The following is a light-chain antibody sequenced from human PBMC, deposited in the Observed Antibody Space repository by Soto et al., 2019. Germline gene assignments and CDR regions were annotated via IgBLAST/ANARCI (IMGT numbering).Light chain of an antibody. CDR2: TDD. Sequence: QSVLAQPASVSVSPGQSITISCTGTSVSWYQHYPGKAPKLIIYTDDKRPPEISNRFSGSRSGNTASLTIFGLQPEDEADYYCSSYGGDITFVFGSGTKVTVL. CDR3: SSYGGDITFV. CDR1: S. J-gene: IGLJ1*01. V-gene: IGLV2-23*01.